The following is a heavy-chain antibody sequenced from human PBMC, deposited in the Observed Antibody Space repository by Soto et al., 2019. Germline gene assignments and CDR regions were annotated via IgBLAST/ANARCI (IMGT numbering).Heavy chain of an antibody. CDR2: IYTSGST. J-gene: IGHJ5*02. CDR3: ARVGGGYSSSWYGDSANWFDP. D-gene: IGHD6-13*01. CDR1: GGSISSYY. V-gene: IGHV4-4*07. Sequence: SETLSLTCTVSGGSISSYYWSWIRQPAGKGLEWIGRIYTSGSTNYNPSLKSRVTMSVDTSKNQFSLKLSSVTAADTAVYYCARVGGGYSSSWYGDSANWFDPWGQGTLVTVSS.